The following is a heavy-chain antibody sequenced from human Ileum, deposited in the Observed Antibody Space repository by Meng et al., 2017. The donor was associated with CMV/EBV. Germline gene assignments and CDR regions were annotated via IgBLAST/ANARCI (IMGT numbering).Heavy chain of an antibody. V-gene: IGHV4-30-4*08. Sequence: QVQLHESGPGLVQPLQTLSLTCTVSGGSISSGEYYWNWIRQPPGKGLEWIGYIYYSGSTYFNPSLKSRVTISVDTSKNQFSLKLNSVTAADTAVYYCARQEELWGYFDYWGQGTLVTVSS. D-gene: IGHD1-7*01. CDR2: IYYSGST. J-gene: IGHJ4*02. CDR3: ARQEELWGYFDY. CDR1: GGSISSGEYY.